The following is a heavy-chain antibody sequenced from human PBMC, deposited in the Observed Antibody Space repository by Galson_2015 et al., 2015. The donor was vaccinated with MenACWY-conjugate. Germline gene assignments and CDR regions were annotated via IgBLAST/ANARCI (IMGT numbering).Heavy chain of an antibody. V-gene: IGHV3-11*06. D-gene: IGHD3-3*01. CDR3: ARGGVTILGVVLYGMDV. CDR1: GFTFSAYY. J-gene: IGHJ6*02. Sequence: SLRLSCAASGFTFSAYYMSWIRHTPGKGPEWVSYISSNNRDTNYAESVRGRFTISRDNAKNLLYLQMNSLRAEDTAVYYCARGGVTILGVVLYGMDVWGQGTTVTVSS. CDR2: ISSNNRDT.